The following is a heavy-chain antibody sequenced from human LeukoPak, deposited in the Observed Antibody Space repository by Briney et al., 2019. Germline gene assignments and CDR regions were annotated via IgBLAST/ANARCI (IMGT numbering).Heavy chain of an antibody. V-gene: IGHV3-30*18. CDR3: AKSHSSGPYGMDV. D-gene: IGHD3-22*01. J-gene: IGHJ6*02. CDR1: GFSFSTYG. Sequence: GRSLRLSCVGSGFSFSTYGMHWVRQAPGKGLEWVAVISYDGSNKYYADSVKGRFTISRDNSKNTLYLQMNSLRAEDTAVYYCAKSHSSGPYGMDVWGQGTTVTVSS. CDR2: ISYDGSNK.